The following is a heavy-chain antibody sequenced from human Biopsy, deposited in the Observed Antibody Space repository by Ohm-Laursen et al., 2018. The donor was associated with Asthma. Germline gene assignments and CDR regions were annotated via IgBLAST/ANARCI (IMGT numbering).Heavy chain of an antibody. CDR2: ISVYNGNT. CDR1: GYTFNSAG. J-gene: IGHJ6*02. CDR3: ARAVDYSHYYGIDV. V-gene: IGHV1-18*01. D-gene: IGHD3-10*01. Sequence: SVKASCKTSGYTFNSAGTTWVRQAPGQGLEWMGWISVYNGNTKVAQKLQDRVTMITDTSTSTAYMELRSLRSDDTAVYFCARAVDYSHYYGIDVWGQGTTVTVS.